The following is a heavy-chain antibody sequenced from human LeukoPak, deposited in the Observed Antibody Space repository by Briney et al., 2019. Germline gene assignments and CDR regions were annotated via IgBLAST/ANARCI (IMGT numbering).Heavy chain of an antibody. CDR3: ARNDDSSGYYPSNFQH. CDR2: IIPIFGTA. D-gene: IGHD3-22*01. CDR1: GYTFTSYG. Sequence: SVKVSCKASGYTFTSYGISWVRQAPGQGLEWMGRIIPIFGTANYAQKFQGRVTITTDESTSTAYMELSSLRSEDTAVYYCARNDDSSGYYPSNFQHWGQGTLVTVSS. J-gene: IGHJ1*01. V-gene: IGHV1-69*05.